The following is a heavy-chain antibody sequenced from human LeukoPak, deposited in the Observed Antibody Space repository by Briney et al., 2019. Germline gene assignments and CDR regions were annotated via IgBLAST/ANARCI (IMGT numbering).Heavy chain of an antibody. V-gene: IGHV1-69*06. CDR3: ARHLKLATDSSGYSFDY. CDR2: IIPIFGTA. CDR1: GGTFSSYA. J-gene: IGHJ4*02. D-gene: IGHD3-22*01. Sequence: ASVKVSCKASGGTFSSYAISWVRQAPGQGLEWMGGIIPIFGTANYAQKFQGRVTITADKSTSTAYMELSSLRSEDTAVYYCARHLKLATDSSGYSFDYWGQGTLVTVSS.